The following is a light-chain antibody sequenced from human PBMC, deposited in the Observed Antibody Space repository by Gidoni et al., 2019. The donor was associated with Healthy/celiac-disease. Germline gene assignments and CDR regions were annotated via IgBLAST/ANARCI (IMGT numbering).Light chain of an antibody. CDR3: CSYAGSYTSRV. Sequence: QSALTQPRSVSVSPGQSVTISCTGTSSDVGGYHYVSWYQQHPGKAPKLMVYDVSKRPSGVPCRFSCSKAGNTASLTLSGLQAEDEADYYCCSYAGSYTSRVFGTGTKVTVL. CDR2: DVS. V-gene: IGLV2-11*01. CDR1: SSDVGGYHY. J-gene: IGLJ1*01.